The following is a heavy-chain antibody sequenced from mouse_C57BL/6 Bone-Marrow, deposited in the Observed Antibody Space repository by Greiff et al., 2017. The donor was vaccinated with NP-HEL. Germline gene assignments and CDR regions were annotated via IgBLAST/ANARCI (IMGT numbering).Heavy chain of an antibody. CDR1: GYSITSGYY. D-gene: IGHD1-1*01. J-gene: IGHJ3*01. CDR3: ARDYYGSGGFAY. Sequence: EVKLMESGPGLVKPSQSLSLTCSVTGYSITSGYYWNWIRQFPGNKLEWMGYISYDGSNNYNPSLKNRISITRDTSKNQFFLKLNSVTTEDTATYYCARDYYGSGGFAYWGQGTLVTVSA. CDR2: ISYDGSN. V-gene: IGHV3-6*01.